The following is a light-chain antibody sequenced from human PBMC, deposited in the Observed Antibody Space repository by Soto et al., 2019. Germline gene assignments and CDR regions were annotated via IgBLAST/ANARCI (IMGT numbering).Light chain of an antibody. V-gene: IGKV1-5*01. CDR2: DAS. Sequence: DVQMTQSPSTLSASVGDRVTITCRASQTISTWLAWYQQKPGKAPNLLIYDASSLESGVPSRFSGSGSGTEFTLTISSLQPDDFATYYCHQYITYPHTFGQGTKLQI. CDR1: QTISTW. CDR3: HQYITYPHT. J-gene: IGKJ2*01.